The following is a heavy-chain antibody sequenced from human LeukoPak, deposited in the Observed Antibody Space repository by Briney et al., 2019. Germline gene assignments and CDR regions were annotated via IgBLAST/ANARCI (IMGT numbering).Heavy chain of an antibody. CDR1: GGSISSGGYY. Sequence: SETLSLTCTVSGGSISSGGYYWSWLRQPPGKGLEWFGYIYRSGSTYYNPSLKSRVTISVDRSKNQFSLKLSSVTAADTAVYYCARARYFLAVGEKGYYFDYWGQGTLVTVSS. CDR3: ARARYFLAVGEKGYYFDY. CDR2: IYRSGST. V-gene: IGHV4-30-2*01. J-gene: IGHJ4*02. D-gene: IGHD6-19*01.